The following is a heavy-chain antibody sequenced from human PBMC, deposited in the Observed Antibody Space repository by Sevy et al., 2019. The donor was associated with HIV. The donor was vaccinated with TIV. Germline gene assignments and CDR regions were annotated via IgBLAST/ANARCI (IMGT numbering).Heavy chain of an antibody. CDR2: ISWNSGSI. D-gene: IGHD6-19*01. V-gene: IGHV3-9*01. J-gene: IGHJ5*02. CDR1: GFTFDDYA. Sequence: GGSLRLSCAASGFTFDDYAMHWVRQAPGKGLEWVSGISWNSGSIGYADSVKGRFTISRDNAKNSLYLQMNSLRAEDTALYYCAKDPGIAVAGIGNWFDPWGQGTLVTASS. CDR3: AKDPGIAVAGIGNWFDP.